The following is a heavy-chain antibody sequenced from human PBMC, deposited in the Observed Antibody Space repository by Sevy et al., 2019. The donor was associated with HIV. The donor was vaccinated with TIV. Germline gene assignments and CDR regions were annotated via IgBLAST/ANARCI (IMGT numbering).Heavy chain of an antibody. CDR2: IKSKADNYAT. CDR1: GFTFSGSG. D-gene: IGHD4-4*01. CDR3: ATWSGNYGLDY. J-gene: IGHJ4*02. V-gene: IGHV3-73*01. Sequence: GGSLRLSCAASGFTFSGSGIHWVRQASGKGLDWVGRIKSKADNYATAYAASVKVRFTVSRDDSKNTAYLEMNSLRSEDTAVYYCATWSGNYGLDYWGQGTLVTVSS.